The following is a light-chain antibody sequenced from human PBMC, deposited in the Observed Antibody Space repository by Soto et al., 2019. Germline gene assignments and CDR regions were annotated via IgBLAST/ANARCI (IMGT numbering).Light chain of an antibody. J-gene: IGLJ3*02. CDR1: SSNIGNNY. CDR3: GTWDSSLSAWV. Sequence: QSVLTQPPSVSAAPGQKVTISCSGSSSNIGNNYVSWYQQIPGTAPKLLIYDNNNRPSGIPDRFSGSKSGTSATLGITGLQTGDEADYYCGTWDSSLSAWVFGGGTKVTVL. CDR2: DNN. V-gene: IGLV1-51*01.